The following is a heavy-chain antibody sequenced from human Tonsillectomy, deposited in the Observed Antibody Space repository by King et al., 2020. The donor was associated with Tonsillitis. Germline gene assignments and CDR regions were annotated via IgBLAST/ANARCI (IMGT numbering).Heavy chain of an antibody. J-gene: IGHJ4*02. Sequence: VQLVESGGGLVQPGRSLRLSCTASGFTFGDYAMSWVRQAPGKGLEWVGFIRSKAYGGTTEYAASVKGGFTISRDDSKRIAYLQMNSLKTEDTAVYYCTRDGGYSGYDSFDYWGQGTLVTVSS. CDR3: TRDGGYSGYDSFDY. CDR1: GFTFGDYA. D-gene: IGHD5-12*01. CDR2: IRSKAYGGTT. V-gene: IGHV3-49*04.